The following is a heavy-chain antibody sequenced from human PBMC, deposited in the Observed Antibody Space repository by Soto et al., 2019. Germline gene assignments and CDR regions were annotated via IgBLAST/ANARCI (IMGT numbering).Heavy chain of an antibody. J-gene: IGHJ4*02. Sequence: PSETLSLTCSVSGGFISDFYWTWVRQNAGRQLEYIGSVHYGGHRDYNPSLESRVTISMDKSKKQVSLNLRSVTAADTAVYYCARGRWELPYWGQGTLVTVSS. V-gene: IGHV4-59*01. CDR1: GGFISDFY. CDR2: VHYGGHR. CDR3: ARGRWELPY. D-gene: IGHD1-26*01.